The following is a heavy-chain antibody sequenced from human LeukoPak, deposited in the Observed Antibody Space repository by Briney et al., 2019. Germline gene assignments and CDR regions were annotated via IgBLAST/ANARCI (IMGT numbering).Heavy chain of an antibody. D-gene: IGHD3-10*01. CDR2: ISSSGSTI. Sequence: GGSLRLYCAASGFTFSSYEMNWVRQAPGKGLEWVSYISSSGSTIYYADSVKGRFTISRDNAKNSLYLQMNSLRAEDTAVYYCARSRGSGSYSDYWGQGTLVTVSS. J-gene: IGHJ4*02. V-gene: IGHV3-48*03. CDR3: ARSRGSGSYSDY. CDR1: GFTFSSYE.